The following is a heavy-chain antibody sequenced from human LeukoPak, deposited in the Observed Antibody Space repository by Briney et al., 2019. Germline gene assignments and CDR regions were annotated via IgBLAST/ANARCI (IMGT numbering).Heavy chain of an antibody. CDR3: AKDLHIAVAVYFDY. CDR1: GFTFSSYA. D-gene: IGHD6-19*01. V-gene: IGHV3-23*01. Sequence: GGSLRLSCAASGFTFSSYAMSWVRQAPGKGLEWVSSISGSGGSTYYADSVKGRFTISRDNSKNTLYLQMNSPRAEDTAVYYCAKDLHIAVAVYFDYWGQGTLVSVSS. CDR2: ISGSGGST. J-gene: IGHJ4*02.